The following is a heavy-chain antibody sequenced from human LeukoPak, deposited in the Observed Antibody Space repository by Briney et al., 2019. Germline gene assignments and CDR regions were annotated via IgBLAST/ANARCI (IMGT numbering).Heavy chain of an antibody. CDR3: ARAPIGFGVAHPIFDY. CDR1: GGSISSGDYY. D-gene: IGHD3-3*01. V-gene: IGHV4-30-4*01. Sequence: SQTLSLTCTVSGGSISSGDYYWSWIRQPPRKGLEWIGYIYYSGSTYYNPSLKSRVTISVDTSKNQFSLKLSSVTAADTAVYYCARAPIGFGVAHPIFDYWGQGTLVTVSS. J-gene: IGHJ4*02. CDR2: IYYSGST.